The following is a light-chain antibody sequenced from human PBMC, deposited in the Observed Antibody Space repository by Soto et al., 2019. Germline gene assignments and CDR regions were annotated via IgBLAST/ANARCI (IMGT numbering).Light chain of an antibody. Sequence: EIVLTQSPGTLSLSQGERATLSCRASQSFSSSFLAWYQQKPGQAPRLLLYGASSRATGIPDRFSGSGSGTDFTFTISRLEPEDVAVYYCQQYDSSPLTFGGGTKVEIK. CDR3: QQYDSSPLT. CDR2: GAS. J-gene: IGKJ4*01. CDR1: QSFSSSF. V-gene: IGKV3-20*01.